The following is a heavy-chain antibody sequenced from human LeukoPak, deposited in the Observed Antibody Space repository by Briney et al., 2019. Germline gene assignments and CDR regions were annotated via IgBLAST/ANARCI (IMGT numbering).Heavy chain of an antibody. Sequence: KPSETLSLTCTDSGGSITTYYWSWIRQPAGKGLEWIGRVSTSGRTNYNPSLKSRLTMSADTSKKQFSLILNSVTAADTAVYYCAVGRPRNTTRLDDGYDFWGQGTMVTVSS. CDR1: GGSITTYY. CDR3: AVGRPRNTTRLDDGYDF. V-gene: IGHV4-4*07. CDR2: VSTSGRT. D-gene: IGHD1-1*01. J-gene: IGHJ3*01.